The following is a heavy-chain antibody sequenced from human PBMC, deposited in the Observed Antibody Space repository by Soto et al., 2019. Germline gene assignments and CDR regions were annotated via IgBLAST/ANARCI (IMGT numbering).Heavy chain of an antibody. V-gene: IGHV4-39*01. CDR3: ASNHYDILTGGGFDY. CDR2: IYYSGST. CDR1: GGSISSSSYY. D-gene: IGHD3-9*01. Sequence: SETLSLTCTVSGGSISSSSYYWGWIRQPPGKGLEWIGSIYYSGSTYYNPSLKSRVTISVDTSKNQFSLKLSSVTAADTAVYYCASNHYDILTGGGFDYWGQGTPVTVSS. J-gene: IGHJ4*02.